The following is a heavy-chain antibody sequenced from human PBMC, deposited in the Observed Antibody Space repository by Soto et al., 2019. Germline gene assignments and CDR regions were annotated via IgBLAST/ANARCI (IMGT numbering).Heavy chain of an antibody. CDR3: ARHGVIMVLRLGELGY. CDR1: GGTFSSYA. CDR2: IIPIFGTA. J-gene: IGHJ4*02. Sequence: GASVKVSCKASGGTFSSYAISWVRQAPGQGLEWMGGIIPIFGTANYAQKFQGRVTITADESTSTAYMELSSLRSEDTAVYYCARHGVIMVLRLGELGYWGQGTLVTVSS. D-gene: IGHD3-16*01. V-gene: IGHV1-69*13.